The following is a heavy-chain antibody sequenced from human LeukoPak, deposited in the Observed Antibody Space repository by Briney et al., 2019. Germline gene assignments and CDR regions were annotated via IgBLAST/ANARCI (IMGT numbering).Heavy chain of an antibody. Sequence: SETLSLTCAVYGGSFSGYYGSWIRQLPGKGLEWIGEINHSGSTNYNPSLKSRVTISVDTSKNQFSLKLSSVTAADTAVYYCARAFWGSVDYWGQGTLVTVSS. CDR2: INHSGST. CDR3: ARAFWGSVDY. D-gene: IGHD3-16*01. V-gene: IGHV4-34*01. J-gene: IGHJ4*02. CDR1: GGSFSGYY.